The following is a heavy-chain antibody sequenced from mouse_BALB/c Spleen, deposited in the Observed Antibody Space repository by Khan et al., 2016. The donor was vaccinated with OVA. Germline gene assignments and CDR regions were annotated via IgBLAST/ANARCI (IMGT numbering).Heavy chain of an antibody. CDR2: INPRSGYT. D-gene: IGHD2-12*01. V-gene: IGHV1-4*01. Sequence: VQLQQSGAELARPGASVKMSCKASGYTFTSHTMHWVKQRPGQGLEWIGYINPRSGYTNYNQKFNDKATLTADKSSSTAYMQLSSLTSEDYDTFYGARRTTEYAMDYWGQGTSVTVSA. CDR1: GYTFTSHT. CDR3: ARRTTEYAMDY. J-gene: IGHJ4*01.